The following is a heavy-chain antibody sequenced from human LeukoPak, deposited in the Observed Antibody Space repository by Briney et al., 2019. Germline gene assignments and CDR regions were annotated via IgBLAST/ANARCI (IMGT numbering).Heavy chain of an antibody. CDR2: ITGSSGST. J-gene: IGHJ4*02. CDR1: GFTFSSYA. CDR3: AKDPRPSTYSYTYYFDY. V-gene: IGHV3-23*01. D-gene: IGHD5-18*01. Sequence: PGGSLRLSCAASGFTFSSYAMSWVRQAPGKXLEWVSSITGSSGSTNYADSVRGRFTISRDNSKNTLYLQMNSLRAEDTAVYYCAKDPRPSTYSYTYYFDYWGQGTLVTVSS.